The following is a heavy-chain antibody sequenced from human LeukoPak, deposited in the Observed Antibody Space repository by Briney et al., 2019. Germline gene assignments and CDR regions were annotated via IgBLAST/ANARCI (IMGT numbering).Heavy chain of an antibody. CDR3: ARDWATALDY. CDR1: GFTFSSYA. J-gene: IGHJ4*02. V-gene: IGHV3-30*04. Sequence: GGSLRLSCAASGFTFSSYAMHWVRQAPGKGLEWVAVISYDGSNKYYADSVKGRFTISRDNSKNTLYLQMNGLRAEDTAVYYCARDWATALDYWGQGTLVTVSS. CDR2: ISYDGSNK. D-gene: IGHD5-12*01.